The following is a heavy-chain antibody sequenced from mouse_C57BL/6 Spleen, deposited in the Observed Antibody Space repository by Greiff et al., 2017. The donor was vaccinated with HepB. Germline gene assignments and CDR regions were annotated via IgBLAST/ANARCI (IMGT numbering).Heavy chain of an antibody. CDR2: IYPGDGDT. J-gene: IGHJ2*01. Sequence: VQLQQSGAELVKPGASVKISCKASGYAFSSYWMNWVKQRPGKGLEWIGQIYPGDGDTNYNGKFKGKATLTADKSSSTAYMQLSSLTSEDSAVYFCARKGYYGYFYYFDYWGQGTTLTVSS. V-gene: IGHV1-80*01. CDR3: ARKGYYGYFYYFDY. CDR1: GYAFSSYW. D-gene: IGHD2-2*01.